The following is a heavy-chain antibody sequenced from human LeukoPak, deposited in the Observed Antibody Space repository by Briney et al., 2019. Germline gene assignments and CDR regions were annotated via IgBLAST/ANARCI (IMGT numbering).Heavy chain of an antibody. Sequence: SETLSLTCTDSGGSISSGSYYWGWIRQPAGKGLEWLARIYTSGSTNYNPSLKSRSTISVDTSKNQFSLKLSSVTATDTAVNYCARGVINRVSGYYFDYWGQGTLVTVSS. CDR1: GGSISSGSYY. CDR2: IYTSGST. D-gene: IGHD5/OR15-5a*01. V-gene: IGHV4-61*02. CDR3: ARGVINRVSGYYFDY. J-gene: IGHJ4*02.